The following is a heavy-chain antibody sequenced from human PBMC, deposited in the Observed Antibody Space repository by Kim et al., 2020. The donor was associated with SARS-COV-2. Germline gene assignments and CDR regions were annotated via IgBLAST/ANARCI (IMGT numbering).Heavy chain of an antibody. CDR2: LNSDGRTT. Sequence: GGSLRLSCAASGFNFSGFSMNWVRQAPGRGLEWVAYLNSDGRTTYYGDPVRGRFTITRDNAKNLLYLHMYSLKDEDTAIYYCARSVEGRFDYWGGGTLVTV. CDR1: GFNFSGFS. CDR3: ARSVEGRFDY. V-gene: IGHV3-48*02. J-gene: IGHJ4*02.